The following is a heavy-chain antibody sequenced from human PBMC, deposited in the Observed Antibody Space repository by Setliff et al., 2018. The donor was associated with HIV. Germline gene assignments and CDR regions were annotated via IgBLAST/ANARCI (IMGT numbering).Heavy chain of an antibody. CDR1: GASINTYY. Sequence: SETLSLTCTVSGASINTYYWSWIRQPPGKGLEYIGYIYYTGITNYNPSLKSRVTISVDTSKNKFSLKLRSVTAADTAVYYCAGSWSGYPLSFGYWGQGTLVTVSS. J-gene: IGHJ4*02. D-gene: IGHD3-3*01. CDR2: IYYTGIT. V-gene: IGHV4-59*08. CDR3: AGSWSGYPLSFGY.